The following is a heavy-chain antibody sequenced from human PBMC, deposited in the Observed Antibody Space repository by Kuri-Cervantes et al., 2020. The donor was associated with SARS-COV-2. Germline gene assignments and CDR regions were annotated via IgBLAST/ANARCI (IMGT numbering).Heavy chain of an antibody. D-gene: IGHD5-12*01. J-gene: IGHJ5*02. CDR1: GGSISSYH. V-gene: IGHV4-4*07. CDR3: ARVGGYDQLTNWFDP. Sequence: SETLSLTCTVSGGSISSYHWSWIRQPAGKGLEWIGRIYTSGSTYYNPSLKSRVTISVDRSKNQFSLKLSSVTAADTAVYYCARVGGYDQLTNWFDPWGLGTLVTVSS. CDR2: IYTSGST.